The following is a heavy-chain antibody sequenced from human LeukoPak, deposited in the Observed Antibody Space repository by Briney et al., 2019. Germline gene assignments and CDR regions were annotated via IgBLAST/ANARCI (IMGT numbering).Heavy chain of an antibody. Sequence: SDTLSLTCTVSGGSVSSYYWSWIRKPPGKGLEWNGCIHYSGSTDFNPSLKSRITISVDTSKNQFSLKMNSVTAADTAIYYCARVQWLPLDVFNFWGQGTMVTVSS. V-gene: IGHV4-59*02. CDR3: ARVQWLPLDVFNF. CDR2: IHYSGST. D-gene: IGHD6-19*01. J-gene: IGHJ3*01. CDR1: GGSVSSYY.